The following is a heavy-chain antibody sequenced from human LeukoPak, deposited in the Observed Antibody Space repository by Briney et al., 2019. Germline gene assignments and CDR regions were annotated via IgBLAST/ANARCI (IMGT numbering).Heavy chain of an antibody. J-gene: IGHJ4*02. CDR2: INHSGST. D-gene: IGHD3-16*01. Sequence: SETLSLTCAVYGGSFSGYYWSWIRQPPGKGLEWIGEINHSGSTNYNPSLKSRVTISVDTSKNQLSLKLSSVTAADTAVYYCARKRGYYFDYWGQGTLVTVSS. V-gene: IGHV4-34*01. CDR1: GGSFSGYY. CDR3: ARKRGYYFDY.